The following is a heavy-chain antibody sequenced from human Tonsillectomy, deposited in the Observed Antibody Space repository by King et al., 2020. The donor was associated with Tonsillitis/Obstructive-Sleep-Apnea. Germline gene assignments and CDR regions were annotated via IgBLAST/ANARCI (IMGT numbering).Heavy chain of an antibody. D-gene: IGHD1-26*01. V-gene: IGHV3-33*01. CDR1: GFTFSSYG. CDR2: IWYDGSNK. Sequence: VQLVESGGGVVQPGRSLRLSCAASGFTFSSYGMHWVRQAPGKGLEWVAVIWYDGSNKYYAESVKGRFTISRDNSKNTLYLQMNSLRAEDTAVYYCARDPSGGYVFDYWGQGTLVTVSS. J-gene: IGHJ4*02. CDR3: ARDPSGGYVFDY.